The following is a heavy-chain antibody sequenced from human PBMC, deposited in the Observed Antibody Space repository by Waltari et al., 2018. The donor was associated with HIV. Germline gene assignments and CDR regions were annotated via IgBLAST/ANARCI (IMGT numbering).Heavy chain of an antibody. CDR2: ISHDGSNT. V-gene: IGHV3-30*09. CDR3: ARDLISGIMPRSYYHGLDV. Sequence: QGQMVESGGGVVQPGRSLRLSCADSGFTFSSNALHWARQAPGKGLEWVALISHDGSNTYYADSVKGRFVISRDNSKNTLDLQMNSLTIEDTAVYYCARDLISGIMPRSYYHGLDVWGQGTTVTVSS. CDR1: GFTFSSNA. D-gene: IGHD2-2*01. J-gene: IGHJ6*02.